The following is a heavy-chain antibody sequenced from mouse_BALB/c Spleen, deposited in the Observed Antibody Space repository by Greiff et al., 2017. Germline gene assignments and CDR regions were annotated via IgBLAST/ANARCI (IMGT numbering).Heavy chain of an antibody. CDR3: TSTVVAPFDY. CDR2: IYPGNSDT. D-gene: IGHD1-1*01. J-gene: IGHJ2*01. Sequence: VQLQQSGTVLARPGASVKMSCKASGYSFTSYWMHWVNQRPGQGLEWSGAIYPGNSDTSYNQKFKGKAKLTAVTSASTAYMELSSLTNEDSAVYYCTSTVVAPFDYWGQGTTLTVSS. CDR1: GYSFTSYW. V-gene: IGHV1-5*01.